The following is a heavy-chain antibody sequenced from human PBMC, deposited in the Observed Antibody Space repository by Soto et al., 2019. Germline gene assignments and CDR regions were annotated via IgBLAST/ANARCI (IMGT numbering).Heavy chain of an antibody. J-gene: IGHJ5*02. CDR2: INPSGGST. CDR3: SRGVPEFWSGPSWFDP. D-gene: IGHD3-3*01. V-gene: IGHV1-46*01. CDR1: GYTFTSYY. Sequence: ASVKVSCKASGYTFTSYYMHWVRQAPGQGLEWMGIINPSGGSTSYAQKFQGRVTMTRDTSTSTVYMELSSLRSEDTAVYYCSRGVPEFWSGPSWFDPWGQGTLVTVSS.